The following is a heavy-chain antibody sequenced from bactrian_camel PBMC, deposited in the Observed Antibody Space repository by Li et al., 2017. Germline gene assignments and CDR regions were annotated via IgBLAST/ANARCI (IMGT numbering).Heavy chain of an antibody. CDR1: TYMFRKCA. V-gene: IGHV3S42*01. CDR3: AKSGNPDVALVTSE. D-gene: IGHD1*01. CDR2: ISTDGHTK. Sequence: VQLVESGGGSVQAGGSLKLSCTHPTYMFRKCAMGWYRQSPGKALELLSTISTDGHTKSYADSVKGRFTSSRDSAKQTLHLQLNSLNADDTAMYYCAKSGNPDVALVTSERGQGTQVTVS. J-gene: IGHJ4*01.